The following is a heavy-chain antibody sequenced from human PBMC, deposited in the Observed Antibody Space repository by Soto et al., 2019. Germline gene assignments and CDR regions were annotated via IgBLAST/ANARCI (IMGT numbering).Heavy chain of an antibody. J-gene: IGHJ4*02. CDR3: ARDRGGYSFFDC. CDR1: GFKFSNYA. Sequence: GGSLRLSCAGYGFKFSNYAIHWVRQAPGKGLEWVAVVSYDGRNKYYADSVKGRFSISGDNSKNMLFLEMNSLRAEDTAVYYCARDRGGYSFFDCWGQGALVTVS. D-gene: IGHD3-16*01. CDR2: VSYDGRNK. V-gene: IGHV3-30*04.